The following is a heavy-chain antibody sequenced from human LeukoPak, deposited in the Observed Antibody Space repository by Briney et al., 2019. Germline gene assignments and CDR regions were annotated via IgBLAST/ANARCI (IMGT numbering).Heavy chain of an antibody. V-gene: IGHV4-39*01. CDR3: ARQTGSGLFILP. D-gene: IGHD3/OR15-3a*01. J-gene: IGHJ4*02. CDR1: GGSIRSSSLY. Sequence: PSETLSLTCTVSGGSIRSSSLYWGWIRQPPGKGLEWIGSIYHSGTTYYNPSLKSQVSISIDTSKNQFSLRLTSVTAADTAVYYCARQTGSGLFILPGGQGTLVTVSS. CDR2: IYHSGTT.